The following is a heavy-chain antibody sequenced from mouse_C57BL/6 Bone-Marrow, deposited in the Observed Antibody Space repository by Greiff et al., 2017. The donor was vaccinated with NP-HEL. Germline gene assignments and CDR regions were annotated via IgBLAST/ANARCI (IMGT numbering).Heavy chain of an antibody. V-gene: IGHV1-18*01. D-gene: IGHD2-4*01. CDR2: INPNNGGT. Sequence: EVQLVESGPELVKPGASVKIPCKASGYTFTDYNMDWVKQSHGKSLEWIGDINPNNGGTIYNQKFKGKATLTVDKSSSTAYMELRSLTSEDTAVYYCARWDYDGEGYWGQGTTLTVSS. J-gene: IGHJ2*01. CDR1: GYTFTDYN. CDR3: ARWDYDGEGY.